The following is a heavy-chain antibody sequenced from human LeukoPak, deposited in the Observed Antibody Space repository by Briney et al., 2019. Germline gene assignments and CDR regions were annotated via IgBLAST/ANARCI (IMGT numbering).Heavy chain of an antibody. CDR2: IIPIFGTA. V-gene: IGHV1-69*13. CDR3: ARALGYCSGGSCEDI. J-gene: IGHJ3*02. Sequence: GASVKVSCKASGGTFSSYAISWVRQAPGQGLEWMGGIIPIFGTANYAQKFQGRVTITADESTSTAYMELSSLRSEDTAVYYCARALGYCSGGSCEDIWGQGTMVTVSS. CDR1: GGTFSSYA. D-gene: IGHD2-15*01.